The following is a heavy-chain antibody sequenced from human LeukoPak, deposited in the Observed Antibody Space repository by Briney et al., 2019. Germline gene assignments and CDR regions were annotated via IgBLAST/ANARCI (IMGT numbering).Heavy chain of an antibody. CDR3: ARDNNYYDFWSGSFLYWFDP. D-gene: IGHD3-3*01. V-gene: IGHV4-59*01. J-gene: IGHJ5*02. Sequence: KPSETLSLTCTVSGGSISSYYWSWIRQPPGKGLEWIGYIYYSRSTNYNPSLKSRVTISVDTSKNQFSLKLSSVTAADTAVYYCARDNNYYDFWSGSFLYWFDPWGQGTLVTVSS. CDR1: GGSISSYY. CDR2: IYYSRST.